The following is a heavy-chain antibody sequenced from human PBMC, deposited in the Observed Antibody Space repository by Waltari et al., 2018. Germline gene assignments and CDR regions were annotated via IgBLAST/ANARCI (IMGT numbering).Heavy chain of an antibody. Sequence: EVQLLESGGGLVQPGGSLRLSCAASGFTFSSYAMSWVRQAPGKGLEWVSAISGSGVSTYYADSVKGRLTISRDNSKNTLYLQMNSLRAEDTAVYYCAKVEGYSYGYWYFDLWGRGTLVTVSS. CDR2: ISGSGVST. D-gene: IGHD5-18*01. CDR1: GFTFSSYA. CDR3: AKVEGYSYGYWYFDL. J-gene: IGHJ2*01. V-gene: IGHV3-23*01.